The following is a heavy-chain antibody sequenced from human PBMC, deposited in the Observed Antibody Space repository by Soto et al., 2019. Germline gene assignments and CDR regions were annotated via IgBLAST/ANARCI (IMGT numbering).Heavy chain of an antibody. J-gene: IGHJ6*02. D-gene: IGHD3-10*01. V-gene: IGHV4-30-2*05. Sequence: SETLSLTCAVSGGSISSGGYSWSWMRQPPGKGLEWIGYIYHSGSTYYNPSLKSRVTISVDTSKNQFSLKLSSVTAADTAVYYCARDGIIMVRKVYYGLDVWGQGTTVTVSS. CDR1: GGSISSGGYS. CDR3: ARDGIIMVRKVYYGLDV. CDR2: IYHSGST.